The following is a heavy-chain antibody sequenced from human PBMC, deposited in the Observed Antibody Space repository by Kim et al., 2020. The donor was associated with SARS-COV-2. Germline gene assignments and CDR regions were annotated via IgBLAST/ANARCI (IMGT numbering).Heavy chain of an antibody. CDR1: GFTFSSYG. CDR3: AKDLGITMIVVASHGMDV. J-gene: IGHJ6*02. V-gene: IGHV3-30*18. CDR2: ISYDGSNK. D-gene: IGHD3-22*01. Sequence: GGSLRLSCAASGFTFSSYGMHWVRQAPGKGLEWVAVISYDGSNKYYADSVKGRFTISRDNSKNTLYLQMNSLRAEDTAVYYCAKDLGITMIVVASHGMDVWGQGTTVTVSS.